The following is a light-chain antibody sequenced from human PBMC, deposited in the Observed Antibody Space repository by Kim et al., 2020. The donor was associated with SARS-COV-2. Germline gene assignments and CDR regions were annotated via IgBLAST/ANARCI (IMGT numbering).Light chain of an antibody. Sequence: QSVLTQPPSASGTPGQRVTISCSGSSSNIGGNYVHWYQQLPGTAPKLLIYRNDQRPSGVPDRFSASKSGTSASLAISGLRSEDEGDYYCASWDDSLSGPVFGGGTQLTVL. V-gene: IGLV1-47*01. CDR2: RND. CDR3: ASWDDSLSGPV. J-gene: IGLJ3*02. CDR1: SSNIGGNY.